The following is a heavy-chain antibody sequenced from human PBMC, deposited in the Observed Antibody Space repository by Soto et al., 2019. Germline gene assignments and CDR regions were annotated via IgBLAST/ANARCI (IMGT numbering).Heavy chain of an antibody. V-gene: IGHV3-21*01. CDR1: GFTFSSYS. CDR3: ASGIRGYCSGGSCPTHWFDP. Sequence: PVGSLRLSCAASGFTFSSYSMNWVRQAPGKGLEWVSSISSSSSYIYYADSVKGRFTISRDNAKNSLYLQMNSLRAEDTAVYYCASGIRGYCSGGSCPTHWFDPWGQGTLVTVSS. CDR2: ISSSSSYI. J-gene: IGHJ5*02. D-gene: IGHD2-15*01.